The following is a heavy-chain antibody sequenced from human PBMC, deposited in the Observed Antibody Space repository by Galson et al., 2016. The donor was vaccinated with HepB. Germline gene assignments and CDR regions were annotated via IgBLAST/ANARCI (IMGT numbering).Heavy chain of an antibody. V-gene: IGHV3-53*01. CDR2: IYSGGST. CDR1: GFTASRNY. D-gene: IGHD3-9*01. Sequence: SLRLSCAASGFTASRNYMRWVRQAPGKGLEWVSVIYSGGSTDYADSVKGRFTISRDNSKNTVYLQMNSLRAEDTAVYYCAAFDWLDYWGQGTLITVSS. J-gene: IGHJ4*02. CDR3: AAFDWLDY.